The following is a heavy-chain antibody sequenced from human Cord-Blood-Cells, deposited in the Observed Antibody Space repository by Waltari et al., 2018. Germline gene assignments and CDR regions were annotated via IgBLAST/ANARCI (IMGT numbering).Heavy chain of an antibody. V-gene: IGHV6-1*01. CDR2: TYYRSKWYN. J-gene: IGHJ6*02. D-gene: IGHD6-6*01. CDR3: ARGKIAARGLYYYYGMDV. CDR1: GDSVSSNSAA. Sequence: QVQLQQSGPGLVKPSQTLSLTCAISGDSVSSNSAAWNWIRQSPSLGLEWLGRTYYRSKWYNDYAVSVKSRITINPDTSKNQFSLQLNSVTPEDTAVYYCARGKIAARGLYYYYGMDVWGQGTTVTVSS.